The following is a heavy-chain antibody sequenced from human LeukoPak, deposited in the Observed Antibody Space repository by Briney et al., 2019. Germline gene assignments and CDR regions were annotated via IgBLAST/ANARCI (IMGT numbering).Heavy chain of an antibody. CDR1: GYTFTSYA. CDR3: ARDRGYSYDYYNYGMDV. V-gene: IGHV1-3*01. J-gene: IGHJ6*02. Sequence: ASVKVSCKASGYTFTSYAMHWVRQAPGQRLEWMGWINAGNGNTKYSQKFQGRVTITRDTSASTAYMELSSLRSEDTAVYYCARDRGYSYDYYNYGMDVWGQGTTVTVSS. D-gene: IGHD5-18*01. CDR2: INAGNGNT.